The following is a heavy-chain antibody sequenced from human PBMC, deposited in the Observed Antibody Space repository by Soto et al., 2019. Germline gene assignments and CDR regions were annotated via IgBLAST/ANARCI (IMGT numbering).Heavy chain of an antibody. Sequence: PGESLKISCQGSGYTFSNYWIGWVRQKPGKGPEWMGLIYPGDSETRYSPSFEGQVTISVDKSISTLFLQWDSLKASDSAMYYCATQVTFHHWGQGTLVTVS. CDR3: ATQVTFHH. V-gene: IGHV5-51*01. CDR2: IYPGDSET. CDR1: GYTFSNYW. J-gene: IGHJ1*01.